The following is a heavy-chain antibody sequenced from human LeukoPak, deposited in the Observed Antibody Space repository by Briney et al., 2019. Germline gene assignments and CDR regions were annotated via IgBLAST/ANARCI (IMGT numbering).Heavy chain of an antibody. V-gene: IGHV4-59*01. Sequence: SETLSLTCTVSGGSISNYYWSWIRQPPGKGLEWIGYVYSSGSTNYNPSLKSRVTMSVDTSKKQFSLKLNSVTATDMAVYYCARSPSALYTSGWYYFDYWGQGTLVTVSS. CDR3: ARSPSALYTSGWYYFDY. CDR2: VYSSGST. D-gene: IGHD6-19*01. J-gene: IGHJ4*02. CDR1: GGSISNYY.